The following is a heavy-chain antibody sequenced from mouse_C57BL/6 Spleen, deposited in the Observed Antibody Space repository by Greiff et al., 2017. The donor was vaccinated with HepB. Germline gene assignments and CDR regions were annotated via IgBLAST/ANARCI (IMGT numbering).Heavy chain of an antibody. V-gene: IGHV1-85*01. CDR1: GYTFTSYD. J-gene: IGHJ2*01. CDR3: ARSRITTVVASNFDY. Sequence: QVQLKQSGPELVKPGASVKLSCKASGYTFTSYDINWVKQRPGQGLEWIGWIYPRDGSTKYNEKFKGKATLTVDTSSSTAYMELHSLTSEDSAVYFCARSRITTVVASNFDYWGQGTTLTVSS. D-gene: IGHD1-1*01. CDR2: IYPRDGST.